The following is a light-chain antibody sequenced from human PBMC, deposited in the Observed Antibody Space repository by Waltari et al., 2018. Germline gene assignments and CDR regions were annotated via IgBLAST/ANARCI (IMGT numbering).Light chain of an antibody. V-gene: IGLV3-19*01. CDR1: SLRSYY. CDR3: NSRDSSGNRWV. CDR2: GKN. J-gene: IGLJ1*01. Sequence: SSELTQDPAVSVALGQTVRITCQGDSLRSYYASWDQQKQGQAPVLVIYGKNNRPSGIPDRFSGSSSGNTASLTITGAQAEDEADYYCNSRDSSGNRWVFGTGTKVTVL.